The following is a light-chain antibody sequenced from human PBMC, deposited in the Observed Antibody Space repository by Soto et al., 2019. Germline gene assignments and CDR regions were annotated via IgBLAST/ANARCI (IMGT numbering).Light chain of an antibody. V-gene: IGKV3-20*01. J-gene: IGKJ5*01. Sequence: EIVFTTSPGTLSLSPGERATLSCRASQSVTSNYLAWYQQKPGQAPRLLSYDASSRATGIPDRFSGSGAGTDFTLTINRLEPEDFAVFHCQQYDSSPITFGQGTRLEIK. CDR2: DAS. CDR3: QQYDSSPIT. CDR1: QSVTSNY.